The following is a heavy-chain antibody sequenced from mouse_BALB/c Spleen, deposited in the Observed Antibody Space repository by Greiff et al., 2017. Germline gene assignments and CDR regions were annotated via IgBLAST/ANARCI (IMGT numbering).Heavy chain of an antibody. Sequence: VQLQQSGPGLVQPSQSLSITCTVSGFSLTSYGVHWVRQSPGKGLEWLGVIGSGGSTDYTAAFISRLSISKDNSKSQVFFKMNSLQADDTAIYYCARKDDGYSWCAYWGQGTLVTGAA. D-gene: IGHD2-3*01. CDR2: IGSGGST. J-gene: IGHJ3*01. CDR3: ARKDDGYSWCAY. V-gene: IGHV2-4-1*01. CDR1: GFSLTSYG.